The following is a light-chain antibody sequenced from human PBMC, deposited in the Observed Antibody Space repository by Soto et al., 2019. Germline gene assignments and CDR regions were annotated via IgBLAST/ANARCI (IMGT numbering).Light chain of an antibody. CDR2: GAS. CDR1: QNISTY. CDR3: QQSYSTPRT. J-gene: IGKJ1*01. Sequence: DIQVTQSPFSLSASVGDRFSTTCRASQNISTYLNWYQQKPGKAPNLLIFGASNLQTGVPSRFSGSGSGTEFTLTISSLQPEDFATYYCQQSYSTPRTFGQGTKVDI. V-gene: IGKV1-39*01.